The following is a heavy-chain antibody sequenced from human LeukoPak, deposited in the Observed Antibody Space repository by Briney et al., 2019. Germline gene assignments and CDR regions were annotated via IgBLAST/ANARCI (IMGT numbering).Heavy chain of an antibody. CDR2: IYYSGST. J-gene: IGHJ6*02. Sequence: SETLSLTCTVSGGSISSGGYYWSWIRQHPGKGLEWIGYIYYSGSTYYNPSLKSRVTISVDTSKNQFSLKLSSVTAADTAVYYCARDGYYGSGSYYMPYYYYYYGMDVWGHGTTVTVSS. D-gene: IGHD3-10*01. CDR3: ARDGYYGSGSYYMPYYYYYYGMDV. V-gene: IGHV4-31*03. CDR1: GGSISSGGYY.